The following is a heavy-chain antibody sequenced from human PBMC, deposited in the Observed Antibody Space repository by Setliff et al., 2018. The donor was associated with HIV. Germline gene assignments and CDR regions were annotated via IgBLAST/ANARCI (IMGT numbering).Heavy chain of an antibody. J-gene: IGHJ4*02. CDR2: ISSSTAAL. Sequence: PGGSLRLSCAASGFAVSGNYMSWVRQAPGEGLEWVASISSSTAALDYADSVKGRFAISRDNTGNSLYLQMNSLRVEDTAMYYCAKVSRSSTMLLVGFDYWGLGTLVTVSS. CDR1: GFAVSGNY. V-gene: IGHV3-21*04. CDR3: AKVSRSSTMLLVGFDY. D-gene: IGHD3-22*01.